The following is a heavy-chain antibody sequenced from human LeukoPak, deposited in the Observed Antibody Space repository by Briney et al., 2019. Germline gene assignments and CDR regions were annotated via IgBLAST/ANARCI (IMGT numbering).Heavy chain of an antibody. CDR3: ARGRALGSGRGDAFDI. CDR2: IIPIFGTA. D-gene: IGHD3-10*01. Sequence: SVKVSCKASGGTFSSYAISWVRQAPGQGLEWMGGIIPIFGTANYAQKFQGRVTMTEDTSTDTAYMELSSLRSEDTAVYYCARGRALGSGRGDAFDIWGQGTMVTVSS. J-gene: IGHJ3*02. V-gene: IGHV1-69*06. CDR1: GGTFSSYA.